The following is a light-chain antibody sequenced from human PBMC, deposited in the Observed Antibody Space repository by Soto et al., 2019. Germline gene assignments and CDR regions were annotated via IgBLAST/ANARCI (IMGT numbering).Light chain of an antibody. V-gene: IGKV1-5*03. J-gene: IGKJ3*01. CDR3: PQYYLRSA. CDR1: ENSDYW. Sequence: DIQMTQSPSALSASVGDTVTITCRASENSDYWLAWYQQKPGKAPKLLIYRTSTSASEVPLRFSSTGHGTEYTLSIIGLQPDEFATYYCPQYYLRSAVGPGTTVD. CDR2: RTS.